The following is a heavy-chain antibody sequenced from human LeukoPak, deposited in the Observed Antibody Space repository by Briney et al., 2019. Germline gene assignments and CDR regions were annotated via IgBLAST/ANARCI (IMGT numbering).Heavy chain of an antibody. D-gene: IGHD2-2*01. CDR2: INPNSGGP. J-gene: IGHJ4*02. V-gene: IGHV1-2*02. CDR1: GYTFTGYY. CDR3: ARDLWPSSTSSFGY. Sequence: ASVKVSCKASGYTFTGYYMHWVRQAPGQGLEWMGWINPNSGGPNYAQKFQGRATMTSNTSITTAYRELSRLRSDDTAVYSCARDLWPSSTSSFGYWGQGTLVTVSS.